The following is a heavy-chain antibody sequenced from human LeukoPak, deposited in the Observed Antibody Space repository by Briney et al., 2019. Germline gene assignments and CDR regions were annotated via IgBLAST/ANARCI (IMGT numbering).Heavy chain of an antibody. CDR1: GFTFGSYS. CDR2: ISKSSGYI. D-gene: IGHD6-6*01. CDR3: AREEDSSAIRSSDGMDV. Sequence: GGSLRLSCAASGFTFGSYSMNWVRQAPGKGLEWVSCISKSSGYIYYADSVKGRFTISRDNAKNSLYLQMNSLRAEDTAVYYCAREEDSSAIRSSDGMDVWGQGTTVTVSS. V-gene: IGHV3-21*01. J-gene: IGHJ6*02.